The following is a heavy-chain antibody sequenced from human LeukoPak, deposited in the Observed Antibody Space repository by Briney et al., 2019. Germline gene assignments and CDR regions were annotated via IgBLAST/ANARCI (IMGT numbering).Heavy chain of an antibody. J-gene: IGHJ4*02. CDR2: IKNKADGGTT. CDR1: GFTFSNVW. Sequence: GGSLRLSCAASGFTFSNVWMTWVRQAPGKGLEWVGHIKNKADGGTTDYAAPVKGRFTISRDDSKNTMHLQMNSLKTEDTAVYYCSTDVPFTAGGAIVYWGQGTLVTVSS. V-gene: IGHV3-15*01. CDR3: STDVPFTAGGAIVY. D-gene: IGHD3-16*02.